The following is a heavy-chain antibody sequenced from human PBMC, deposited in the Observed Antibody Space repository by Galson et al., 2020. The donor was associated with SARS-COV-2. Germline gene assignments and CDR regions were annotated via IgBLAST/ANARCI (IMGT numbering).Heavy chain of an antibody. D-gene: IGHD2-8*02. Sequence: TGGSLRLSCEASKFVFSDYWMTWVRQAPGRGLEWVANIKRDGSQKNYVDSVEGRFTVSRDNAKNLLYLQMTSLRAEDTAVYFCARDSTYCNGGICYDLFDSWGQGALVTVSS. CDR3: ARDSTYCNGGICYDLFDS. CDR1: KFVFSDYW. J-gene: IGHJ4*02. CDR2: IKRDGSQK. V-gene: IGHV3-7*01.